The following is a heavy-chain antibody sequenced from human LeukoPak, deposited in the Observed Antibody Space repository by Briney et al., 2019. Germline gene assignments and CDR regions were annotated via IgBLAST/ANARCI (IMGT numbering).Heavy chain of an antibody. D-gene: IGHD1-1*01. V-gene: IGHV5-51*01. CDR3: ARRALTTGYFDY. CDR2: IYPGDFDT. CDR1: GYSFTSYW. J-gene: IGHJ4*02. Sequence: GESLKISCEGSGYSFTSYWIAWVRQMPGKGLEWMGIIYPGDFDTRYSPSFQGQVTISADKSINTAYLQWGSLKASDTAIYYCARRALTTGYFDYWGQGSLVTVSS.